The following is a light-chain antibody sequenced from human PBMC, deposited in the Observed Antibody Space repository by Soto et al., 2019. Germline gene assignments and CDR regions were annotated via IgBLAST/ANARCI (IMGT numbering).Light chain of an antibody. CDR1: QGISSF. CDR2: DAS. V-gene: IGKV1-9*01. Sequence: IQLTQSPSSLSASVGDRVTITCRASQGISSFLAWYQQKPGKAPNLLIYDASTLQRGVPSRFSGSGSGTDFTLTIGSLQPDDFATYYCQQLNSFPLPFGHGTKVDIK. CDR3: QQLNSFPLP. J-gene: IGKJ3*01.